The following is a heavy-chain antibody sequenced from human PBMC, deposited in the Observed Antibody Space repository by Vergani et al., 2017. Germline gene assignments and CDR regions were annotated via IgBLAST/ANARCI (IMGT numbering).Heavy chain of an antibody. CDR3: ARTHRALGYFDL. CDR1: GFSLSTSGMR. Sequence: QVTLKESGPALVKPTQTLTLTCTFSGFSLSTSGMRVSWIRQPPGKALEWLARIDWDDDKFYSTSLKTRLTISKDTSKNQVVLTMTNMDPVDTPTYYCARTHRALGYFDLWGRGTLVTVSS. D-gene: IGHD3-3*02. CDR2: IDWDDDK. J-gene: IGHJ2*01. V-gene: IGHV2-70*04.